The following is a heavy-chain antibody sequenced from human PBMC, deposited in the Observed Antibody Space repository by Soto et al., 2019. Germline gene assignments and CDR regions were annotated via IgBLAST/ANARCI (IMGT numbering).Heavy chain of an antibody. V-gene: IGHV4-39*01. CDR1: GDSIQSSDYY. Sequence: QLQLQESGPGLVKPSETLSLTCTISGDSIQSSDYYWGWIRQPPGKGLEWIGSFFYSGNTYYNPSLKSLVTISADTSANQFSLKLHSVTAADTAVFYCARHRSMMTAVSPFDYWGQGTLVTVSS. CDR2: FFYSGNT. D-gene: IGHD4-17*01. CDR3: ARHRSMMTAVSPFDY. J-gene: IGHJ4*02.